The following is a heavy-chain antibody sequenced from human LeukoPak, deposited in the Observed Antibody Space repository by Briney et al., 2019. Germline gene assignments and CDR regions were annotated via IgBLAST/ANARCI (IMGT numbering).Heavy chain of an antibody. CDR3: ARGPFVTVATHYFDY. CDR2: INTNTGNP. CDR1: GYTFTTYA. Sequence: ASVKVSCKASGYTFTTYAINWVRQAPGQGLEWMGWINTNTGNPTYAQGFTGRFVFSLDTSVSTAYLQISSLKAEDTAVYYCARGPFVTVATHYFDYWGQGTLVTVSS. V-gene: IGHV7-4-1*02. D-gene: IGHD5-12*01. J-gene: IGHJ4*02.